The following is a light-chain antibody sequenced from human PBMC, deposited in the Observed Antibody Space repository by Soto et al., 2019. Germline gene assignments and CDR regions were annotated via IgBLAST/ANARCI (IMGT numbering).Light chain of an antibody. CDR2: GAS. V-gene: IGKV3-20*01. J-gene: IGKJ1*01. CDR3: QQYGSSPPWT. Sequence: EIVLTQSPGTLSLSPGERATLSCRASQSVSSSYLAWYQQRPGQAPRLLIYGASSRATGIPDRFSGSGSGTDFTLTISRLEPEDFAVYYPQQYGSSPPWTFGQGTKV. CDR1: QSVSSSY.